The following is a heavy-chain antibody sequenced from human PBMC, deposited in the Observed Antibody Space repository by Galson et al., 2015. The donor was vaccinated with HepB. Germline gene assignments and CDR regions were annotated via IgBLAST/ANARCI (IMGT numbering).Heavy chain of an antibody. CDR1: GFTFSNFW. D-gene: IGHD6-13*01. CDR3: TSTSMASPGHH. J-gene: IGHJ4*02. V-gene: IGHV3-7*03. CDR2: IEPDGTEK. Sequence: SLRLSCAASGFTFSNFWMSWVRQAPGKGLEWIGNIEPDGTEKYYADSMKGRFTIYRDNARNSVYLQIYNVRADDTAVYYCTSTSMASPGHHWGQGTLVTVSS.